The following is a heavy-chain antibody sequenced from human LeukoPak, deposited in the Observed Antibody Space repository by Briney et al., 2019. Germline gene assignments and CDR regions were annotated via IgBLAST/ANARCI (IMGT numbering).Heavy chain of an antibody. CDR2: IYYTETT. Sequence: SETLSLTCTVSGGSISSRNCYWGWVRQPPGRGLEWVGSIYYTETTYYNPSLERRVTISVDASKNTFSLKLRSVPAADTAQYYCARQISDYYYYYMDVWGTGTTVTVPS. CDR3: ARQISDYYYYYMDV. CDR1: GGSISSRNCY. V-gene: IGHV4-39*01. J-gene: IGHJ6*03. D-gene: IGHD6-19*01.